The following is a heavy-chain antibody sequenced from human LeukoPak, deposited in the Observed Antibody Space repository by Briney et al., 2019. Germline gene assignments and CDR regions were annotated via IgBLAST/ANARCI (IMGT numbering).Heavy chain of an antibody. CDR1: GYTLTELS. CDR2: FDPEDGET. D-gene: IGHD3-22*01. V-gene: IGHV1-24*01. J-gene: IGHJ4*02. CDR3: ATSSITMIVVPHYQYYFDY. Sequence: ASVKVSCKVSGYTLTELSMHWVRQAPGKGLEWMGGFDPEDGETIYAQKLQGRVTMTEDTSTDTAYMELSSLRAEDTAVYYCATSSITMIVVPHYQYYFDYWGEGTLVTVSS.